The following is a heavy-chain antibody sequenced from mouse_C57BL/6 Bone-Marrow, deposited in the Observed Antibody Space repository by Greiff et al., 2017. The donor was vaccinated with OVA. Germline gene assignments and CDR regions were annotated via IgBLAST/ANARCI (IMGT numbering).Heavy chain of an antibody. V-gene: IGHV1-81*01. CDR1: GYTFTSYG. Sequence: QVTLKVSGAELARPGASVKLSCKASGYTFTSYGISWVKQRTGQGLEWIGEIYPRSGNTYYNEKFKGKATLTADKSSSTAYMELRSLTSEDSAVYFCAITTVWYFDVWGTGTTVTVSS. D-gene: IGHD1-1*01. J-gene: IGHJ1*03. CDR3: AITTVWYFDV. CDR2: IYPRSGNT.